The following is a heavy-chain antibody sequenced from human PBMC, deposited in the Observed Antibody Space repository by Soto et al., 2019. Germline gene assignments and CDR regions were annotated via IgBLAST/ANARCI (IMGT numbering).Heavy chain of an antibody. D-gene: IGHD2-2*01. CDR2: IHYSGST. Sequence: KLSETLSLTCVVSGATLSSYYWSWIRQPPGKGLEWIGYIHYSGSTNYNPSLKSRVTISVDTSKNQFSLKLSSVTAADTAVYYCARAVYCSTTSCYGPFDYWGQGTLVTVSS. V-gene: IGHV4-59*01. CDR3: ARAVYCSTTSCYGPFDY. CDR1: GATLSSYY. J-gene: IGHJ4*02.